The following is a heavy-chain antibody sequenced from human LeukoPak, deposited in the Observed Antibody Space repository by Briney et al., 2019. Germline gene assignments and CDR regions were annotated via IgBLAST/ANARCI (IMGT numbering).Heavy chain of an antibody. CDR1: GGSISSYY. Sequence: SETLSLTCTVSGGSISSYYWSWIRQPPGKGRGWIGYIYYSGSTNYNPSLKSRVTISVDTSKNQFSLKLSSVTAADTAVYYCARVAYYYDSSGYLGAFDIWGQGTMVTVSS. V-gene: IGHV4-59*01. CDR2: IYYSGST. J-gene: IGHJ3*02. CDR3: ARVAYYYDSSGYLGAFDI. D-gene: IGHD3-22*01.